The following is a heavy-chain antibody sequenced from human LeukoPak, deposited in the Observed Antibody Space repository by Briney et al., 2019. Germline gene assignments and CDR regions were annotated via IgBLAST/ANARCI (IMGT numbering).Heavy chain of an antibody. V-gene: IGHV4-4*07. CDR1: GASISAFH. CDR2: IYSSGSS. J-gene: IGHJ4*02. CDR3: ARKDGDY. Sequence: PSETLSLTCTVSGASISAFHWTWIRQPAGEGLEWIGLIYSSGSSLFNPSLKSRVAMSVDLTKNQLSLKLTSVTAADTAMYYCARKDGDYWGRGTLVTVSS.